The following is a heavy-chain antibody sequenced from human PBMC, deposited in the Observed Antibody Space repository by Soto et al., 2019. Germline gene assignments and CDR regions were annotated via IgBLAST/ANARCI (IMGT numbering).Heavy chain of an antibody. Sequence: GGSLRLSCAAFGFDFNKYAMTWVRQAPGKGLQWVSSITSNGDSTYYADSVKGRFTTSRDNAKNTLYLQMNSLRADDTAVFYCAKDSPSYTTSPFYFDSWGQGTLVTVSS. CDR2: ITSNGDST. D-gene: IGHD2-2*02. J-gene: IGHJ4*02. CDR1: GFDFNKYA. V-gene: IGHV3-23*01. CDR3: AKDSPSYTTSPFYFDS.